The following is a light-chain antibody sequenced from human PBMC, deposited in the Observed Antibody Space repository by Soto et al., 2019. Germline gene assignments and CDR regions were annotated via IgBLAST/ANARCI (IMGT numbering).Light chain of an antibody. CDR2: WAS. CDR1: QSVLYSSKNKNY. V-gene: IGKV4-1*01. Sequence: DIVMTQSPDSLSVSLGERATINCKSSQSVLYSSKNKNYLAWYQQKPGQPPKLLIYWASTRESGVPARFSGSGSATDFTLTISSLQAEDVAVYYCQQYYSTPLLTFGGGTKVEIK. CDR3: QQYYSTPLLT. J-gene: IGKJ4*01.